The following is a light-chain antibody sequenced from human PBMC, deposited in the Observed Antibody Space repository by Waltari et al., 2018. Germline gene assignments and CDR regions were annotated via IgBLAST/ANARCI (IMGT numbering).Light chain of an antibody. V-gene: IGLV1-44*01. CDR2: RSD. J-gene: IGLJ3*02. CDR3: AAWDDSLHGHWV. Sequence: QSVLTQPPSASGTPGQRVTISCSGSASNIGGNVVNWYQQLPGKAPELLISRSDHRPSGVPDRFSGSKSGTSASLAISGLLADDEADYYCAAWDDSLHGHWVFGGGTKVTVL. CDR1: ASNIGGNV.